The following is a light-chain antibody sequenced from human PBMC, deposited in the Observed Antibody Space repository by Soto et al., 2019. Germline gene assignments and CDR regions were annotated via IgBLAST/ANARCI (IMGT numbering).Light chain of an antibody. V-gene: IGLV2-14*03. J-gene: IGLJ1*01. CDR3: CAYTSSDTRV. Sequence: QSALTQPASVSGSPGQSITISCTGTGSDVGGYNFVSWYQQHPGKVPKLLIYDVNHRPSGVPDRFSGSKSGNTASLTISGLRAEDEADDYCCAYTSSDTRVFGTGTKVTVL. CDR1: GSDVGGYNF. CDR2: DVN.